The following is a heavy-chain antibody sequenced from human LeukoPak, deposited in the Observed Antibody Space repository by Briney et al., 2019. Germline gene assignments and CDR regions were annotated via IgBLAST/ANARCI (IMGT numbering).Heavy chain of an antibody. CDR2: IYHSGSS. CDR1: GGSINSGGYY. V-gene: IGHV4-30-2*01. J-gene: IGHJ4*02. D-gene: IGHD2-15*01. CDR3: ARGGTDCSGGSCYYSRYFFDY. Sequence: PSQTLSLTCNVSGGSINSGGYYWSWIRQPPGKGLEWIGYIYHSGSSYYNPSLKSRVTISVDRSKNQFSLKLSSVTAADTAVYYCARGGTDCSGGSCYYSRYFFDYWGQGTLVTVSS.